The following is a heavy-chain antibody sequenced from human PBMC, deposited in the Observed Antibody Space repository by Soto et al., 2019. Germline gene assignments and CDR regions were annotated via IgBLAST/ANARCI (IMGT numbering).Heavy chain of an antibody. CDR2: IIPIFGTA. CDR3: ARGYCSGGSCYSSWFDP. CDR1: GGTFSSYA. Sequence: QVQLVQSGAEVKKPGSSVKVSCKASGGTFSSYAISWVRQAPGQGLEWMGGIIPIFGTANYAQKFQGRVTITADESTSTAYMELSSLRSEDTAVYYCARGYCSGGSCYSSWFDPWGRGTLVTVSS. J-gene: IGHJ5*02. D-gene: IGHD2-15*01. V-gene: IGHV1-69*12.